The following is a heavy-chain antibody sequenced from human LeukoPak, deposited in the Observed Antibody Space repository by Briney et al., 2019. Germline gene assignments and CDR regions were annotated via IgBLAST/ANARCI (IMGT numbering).Heavy chain of an antibody. J-gene: IGHJ4*02. CDR1: GGSNSSGGYY. D-gene: IGHD4-17*01. CDR2: IYYSGST. V-gene: IGHV4-31*03. Sequence: PSQTLSLTCTVSGGSNSSGGYYWSWIRQHPGKGLEWIGYIYYSGSTYYNPSLESRVTISVDTSKNQFSLKLSSVTAADTAVYYCAREVVTGDLTGDYWGQGTLVTVSS. CDR3: AREVVTGDLTGDY.